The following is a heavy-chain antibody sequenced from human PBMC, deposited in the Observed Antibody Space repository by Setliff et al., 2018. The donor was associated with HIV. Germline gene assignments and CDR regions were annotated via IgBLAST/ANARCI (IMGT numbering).Heavy chain of an antibody. D-gene: IGHD3-10*01. CDR3: ARVRRYGSAYDAFDV. V-gene: IGHV4-4*08. Sequence: SETLSLTCTVSGGFIGGYYWSWIRQPPGTGLEWLGCIASVGSTNYNPSLESRVTISLDTSKNQFSLRLTSVTAADTAVYYCARVRRYGSAYDAFDVWGPGTMVTVSS. CDR2: IASVGST. CDR1: GGFIGGYY. J-gene: IGHJ3*01.